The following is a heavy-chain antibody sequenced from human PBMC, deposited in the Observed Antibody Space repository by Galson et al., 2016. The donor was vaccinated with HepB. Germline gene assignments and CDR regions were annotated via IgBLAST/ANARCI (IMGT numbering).Heavy chain of an antibody. CDR2: ITGSGGTT. D-gene: IGHD4-11*01. Sequence: TLRLSCAASGFSFSTSGMSWVRQTPGRGLEWVSGITGSGGTTHYADSVKGRFTISRDNPKNSLYLQMNSLRAVDTAVYYCARERYSHYEGDAFDIWGQGTMVTVSS. V-gene: IGHV3-23*01. J-gene: IGHJ3*02. CDR1: GFSFSTSG. CDR3: ARERYSHYEGDAFDI.